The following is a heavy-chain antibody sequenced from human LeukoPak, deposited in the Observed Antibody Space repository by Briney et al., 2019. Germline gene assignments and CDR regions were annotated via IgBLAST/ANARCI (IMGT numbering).Heavy chain of an antibody. J-gene: IGHJ1*01. CDR1: GFTFSNHW. Sequence: GGSLRLSCAASGFTFSNHWMTWIRQAPGKGLEWVANIKQDGIEKYYADSVEGRFTVSRDNTKKTLFLQVHTLRAEDTAVYYCARGSSGYYCDHFQTWGQGSLVTF. CDR2: IKQDGIEK. CDR3: ARGSSGYYCDHFQT. D-gene: IGHD3-22*01. V-gene: IGHV3-7*04.